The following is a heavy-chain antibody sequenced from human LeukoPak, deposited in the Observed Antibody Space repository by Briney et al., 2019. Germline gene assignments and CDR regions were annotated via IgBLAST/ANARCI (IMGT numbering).Heavy chain of an antibody. CDR2: ISSSSSYI. J-gene: IGHJ4*02. V-gene: IGHV3-21*01. CDR1: GFTFSSYS. Sequence: GGSLRLSCAASGFTFSSYSMNWVRQAPGKGPEWVSSISSSSSYIYYADSVKGRFTISRDNAKNSLYLQMNSLRAEDTAVYYCARVGNGYNPDYWGQGTLVTVSS. CDR3: ARVGNGYNPDY. D-gene: IGHD1-1*01.